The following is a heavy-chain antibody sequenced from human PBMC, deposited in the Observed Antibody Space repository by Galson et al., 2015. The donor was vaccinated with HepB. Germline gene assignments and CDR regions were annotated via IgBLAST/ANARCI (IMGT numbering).Heavy chain of an antibody. V-gene: IGHV3-23*01. J-gene: IGHJ4*02. CDR3: AKKTIRTMIVVVTVPFDY. CDR1: GFTFSSYA. Sequence: SLRLSCAASGFTFSSYAMSWVRQAPGKGLEWVSAISGSGGSTYYADSVKGRFTISRDNSKNTLYLQMNSLRAEDTALYYCAKKTIRTMIVVVTVPFDYWGQGTLVTASS. D-gene: IGHD3-22*01. CDR2: ISGSGGST.